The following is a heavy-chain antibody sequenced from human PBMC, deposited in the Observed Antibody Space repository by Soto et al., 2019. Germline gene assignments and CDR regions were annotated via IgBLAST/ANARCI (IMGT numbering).Heavy chain of an antibody. CDR3: ACAMRRWLDDDFGF. V-gene: IGHV3-48*02. J-gene: IGHJ3*01. CDR1: GDTPSSYG. D-gene: IGHD6-19*01. Sequence: PRGPRRLSRATPGDTPSSYGITGDRQSPDKGHKWDAYISRTNDTKYYADSVKGRFTISRDNAKNSLYLQMNSLRDEDTVVYLCACAMRRWLDDDFGFWG. CDR2: ISRTNDTK.